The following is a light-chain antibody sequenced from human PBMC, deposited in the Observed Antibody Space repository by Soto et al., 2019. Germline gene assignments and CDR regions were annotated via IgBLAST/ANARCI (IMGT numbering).Light chain of an antibody. CDR2: GAS. CDR3: QQYGSLSWT. J-gene: IGKJ1*01. V-gene: IGKV3-20*01. Sequence: ETVFTQSPCTLSLSPGEGATLSCRASQNVDSNYLAWYQQKPGQAPRIIIFGASGRATGIPDRFSGSGSGTDFTLTISRLEPEDFAVYYCQQYGSLSWTFGQGTKVDIK. CDR1: QNVDSNY.